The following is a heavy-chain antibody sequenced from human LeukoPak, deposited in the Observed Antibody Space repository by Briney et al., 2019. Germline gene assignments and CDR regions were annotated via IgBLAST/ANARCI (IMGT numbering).Heavy chain of an antibody. CDR3: ARDPLSSSSFDL. J-gene: IGHJ4*02. V-gene: IGHV3-48*01. Sequence: HPRGSLRLSCAASGFTFSSYSMNWVRQAPGKGLEWVSYISSRSATIYYADSVKGRFTISRDNAKNSLYLQMNSLRAEDTAVYYCARDPLSSSSFDLWGQGTLVTVSS. CDR2: ISSRSATI. CDR1: GFTFSSYS. D-gene: IGHD6-13*01.